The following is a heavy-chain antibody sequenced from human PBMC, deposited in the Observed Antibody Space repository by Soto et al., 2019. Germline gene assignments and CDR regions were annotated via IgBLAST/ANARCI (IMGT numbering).Heavy chain of an antibody. V-gene: IGHV2-26*01. CDR3: ARIRDSWSYGLYYFDY. CDR1: GFSLSNARMG. Sequence: QVTLKESGPVLVKPTETLTLTCTVSGFSLSNARMGVSWIRQPPGKALELLAHIFSNDEKSYSTSLKSRLTISKDTSKSQVVLTMTNMDPVDTATYYCARIRDSWSYGLYYFDYWGQGTLVTVSS. D-gene: IGHD5-18*01. J-gene: IGHJ4*02. CDR2: IFSNDEK.